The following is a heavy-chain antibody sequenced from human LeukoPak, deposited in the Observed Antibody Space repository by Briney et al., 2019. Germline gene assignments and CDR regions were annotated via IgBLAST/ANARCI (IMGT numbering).Heavy chain of an antibody. CDR1: GGSFSGYY. J-gene: IGHJ4*02. Sequence: SETLSLTCAVYGGSFSGYYWSWIRQPPGKGLEWIGEINHSGSTNYNPSLKSRVTISVDTSKSQFSLKLSSVTAADTAVYYCARGDTYYDFWSGYYNNWGQGTLVTVSS. V-gene: IGHV4-34*01. CDR2: INHSGST. CDR3: ARGDTYYDFWSGYYNN. D-gene: IGHD3-3*01.